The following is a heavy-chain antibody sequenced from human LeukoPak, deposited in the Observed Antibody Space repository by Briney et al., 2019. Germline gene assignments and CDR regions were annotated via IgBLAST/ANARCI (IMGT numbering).Heavy chain of an antibody. J-gene: IGHJ4*02. CDR3: ARDRNGYDPLDY. CDR2: INAGNGNT. V-gene: IGHV1-3*01. D-gene: IGHD5-12*01. CDR1: GYTFTSYA. Sequence: ASVKVSCKASGYTFTSYAVHWVRQAPGQRLEWMGWINAGNGNTKYSQKFQGRVTITRDTSASTAYMELSSLRSEDTAVYYCARDRNGYDPLDYWGQGTLVTVSS.